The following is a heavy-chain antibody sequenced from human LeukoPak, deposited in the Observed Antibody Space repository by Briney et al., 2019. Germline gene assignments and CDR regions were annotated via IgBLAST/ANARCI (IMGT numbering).Heavy chain of an antibody. CDR3: ARGADYGGNSVFYYYMDV. J-gene: IGHJ6*03. Sequence: GGSLRLSCAASGFTFSDYYMSWIRQAPGKGLEWVSYISSSGSTIYYADSVKGRFTISRDNAKNSLYLQMNSLRAEDTAVYYCARGADYGGNSVFYYYMDVWGKGTTVTVSS. CDR2: ISSSGSTI. D-gene: IGHD4-23*01. V-gene: IGHV3-11*04. CDR1: GFTFSDYY.